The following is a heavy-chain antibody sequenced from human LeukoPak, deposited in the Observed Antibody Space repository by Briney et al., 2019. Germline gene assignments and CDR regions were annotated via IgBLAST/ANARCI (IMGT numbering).Heavy chain of an antibody. Sequence: LGESLKISCKGSGYSFTSYWIAWVRQMPGKGLEWMGIIYPGDSDTRYSPSFQGQVTISAEKSISTAYLQWSSLKASDSAIYYCARHRNYDDGSADEPGLDYWGQGTLVTVSS. CDR1: GYSFTSYW. CDR2: IYPGDSDT. V-gene: IGHV5-51*01. J-gene: IGHJ4*02. D-gene: IGHD3-22*01. CDR3: ARHRNYDDGSADEPGLDY.